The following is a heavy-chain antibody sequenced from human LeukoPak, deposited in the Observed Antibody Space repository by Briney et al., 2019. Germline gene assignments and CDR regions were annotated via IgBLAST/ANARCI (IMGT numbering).Heavy chain of an antibody. Sequence: NPSETLSLTCTVSGYSISSGYYWGWIRQPPGKGLEWIGSIYHSGSTYYNPSLKSRVTISVDTSKNRFSLKLSSVTAADTAVYYCARGVATDSYYYYYMDVWGKGTTVTVSS. D-gene: IGHD5-12*01. V-gene: IGHV4-38-2*02. CDR3: ARGVATDSYYYYYMDV. J-gene: IGHJ6*03. CDR2: IYHSGST. CDR1: GYSISSGYY.